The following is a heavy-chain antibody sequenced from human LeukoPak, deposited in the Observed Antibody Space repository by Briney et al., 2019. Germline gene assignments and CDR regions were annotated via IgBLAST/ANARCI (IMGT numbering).Heavy chain of an antibody. J-gene: IGHJ4*02. CDR2: IYPGDSDT. V-gene: IGHV5-51*01. Sequence: GESLKISCKGSGYSFTSYWIGWVRQMPGKGLEWMGIIYPGDSDTRYSLSFQGQVTISADKSISTAYLQWSSLKASDTAMYYCARPARRGTVAGNFDYWGQGTLVTVSS. D-gene: IGHD6-19*01. CDR3: ARPARRGTVAGNFDY. CDR1: GYSFTSYW.